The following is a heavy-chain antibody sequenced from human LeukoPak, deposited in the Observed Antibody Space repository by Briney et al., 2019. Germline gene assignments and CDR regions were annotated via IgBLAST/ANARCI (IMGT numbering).Heavy chain of an antibody. J-gene: IGHJ6*02. D-gene: IGHD1-7*01. Sequence: GGSLRLSCAASGFTFSSYAMSWVRQAPGKGLEWVSAISGGGGNTYYADSVKGRFTISRDNSKNTLYLQMNSQRAEDTAVYYCARYNWNYFISSNMDVWGQGTTVTVSS. V-gene: IGHV3-23*01. CDR1: GFTFSSYA. CDR3: ARYNWNYFISSNMDV. CDR2: ISGGGGNT.